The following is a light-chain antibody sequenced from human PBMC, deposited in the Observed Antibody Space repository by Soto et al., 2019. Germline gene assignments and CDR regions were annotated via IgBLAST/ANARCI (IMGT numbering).Light chain of an antibody. CDR1: QSVSSN. CDR3: QQYNNWPAT. V-gene: IGKV3-15*01. J-gene: IGKJ1*01. Sequence: EIVMTQSPVTLSVSPGERATLSCRASQSVSSNLAWYQQKPGQAPRLLIYGASTRATGIPARFSGSGSGTEFTLTISSLQSEDFAVYYCQQYNNWPATFGQGTKVEIK. CDR2: GAS.